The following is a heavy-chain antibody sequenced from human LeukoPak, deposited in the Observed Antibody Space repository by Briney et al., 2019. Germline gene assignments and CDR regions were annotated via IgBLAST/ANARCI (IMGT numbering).Heavy chain of an antibody. D-gene: IGHD3-16*01. CDR3: ATGDDGGDFDY. Sequence: SETLSLTCAVYGGSFSGYYWSWIRQPPGKGLEWIGEINHSGSTNYNPSLKSRVTISVDTSKNQFSLKLSSVTAADTAVYYCATGDDGGDFDYWGQGTLVTVSS. J-gene: IGHJ4*02. CDR2: INHSGST. CDR1: GGSFSGYY. V-gene: IGHV4-34*01.